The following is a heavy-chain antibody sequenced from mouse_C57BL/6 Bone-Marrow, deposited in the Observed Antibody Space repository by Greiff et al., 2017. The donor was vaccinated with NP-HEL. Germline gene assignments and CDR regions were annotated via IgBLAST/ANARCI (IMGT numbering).Heavy chain of an antibody. D-gene: IGHD2-5*01. V-gene: IGHV1-50*01. CDR2: IDPSDSYT. CDR3: ARDGSNIWYFDV. CDR1: GYTFTSYW. Sequence: QVQLQQPGAELVKPGASVKLSCKASGYTFTSYWMQWVKQRPGQGLEWIGEIDPSDSYTNYNQKFKGKATLTVDTSSSTAYMQRSNLTSEDAAVYYFARDGSNIWYFDVWGTGTTVTVSS. J-gene: IGHJ1*03.